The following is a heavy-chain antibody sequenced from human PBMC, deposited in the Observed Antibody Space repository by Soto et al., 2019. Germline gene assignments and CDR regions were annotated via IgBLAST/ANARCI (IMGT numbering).Heavy chain of an antibody. D-gene: IGHD6-6*01. CDR3: AVESADRSSSAFDGLDV. CDR1: GYTFTGYY. V-gene: IGHV1-2*04. CDR2: INPNSGGT. J-gene: IGHJ6*02. Sequence: ASVKVSCKASGYTFTGYYMHWVRQAPGQGLEWMGWINPNSGGTNYAQKFQGWVTMTRDTSISTAYMELSRLRSDDTAVYYCAVESADRSSSAFDGLDVWGQGTTVTVSS.